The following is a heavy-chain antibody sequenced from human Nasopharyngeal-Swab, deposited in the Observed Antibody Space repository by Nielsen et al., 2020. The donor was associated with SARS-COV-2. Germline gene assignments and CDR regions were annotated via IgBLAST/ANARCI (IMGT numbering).Heavy chain of an antibody. D-gene: IGHD1-26*01. CDR2: ISSSGNTM. V-gene: IGHV3-48*03. CDR1: GFTFSSSE. J-gene: IGHJ4*02. Sequence: GGSLRLYCAASGFTFSSSEMTWVRQAPGKGLEWVSYISSSGNTMYYADSVKGRFTISRDNAKNSLYLQMNSLRAEDTAVYYCARGPGGSYFDSWGQGTLVTVSS. CDR3: ARGPGGSYFDS.